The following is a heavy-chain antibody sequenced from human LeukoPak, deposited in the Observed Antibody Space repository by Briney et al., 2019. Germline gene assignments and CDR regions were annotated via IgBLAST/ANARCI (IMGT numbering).Heavy chain of an antibody. CDR1: GFSISSSDYF. CDR2: IYTSGST. Sequence: PSQTLSLTCTVSGFSISSSDYFWSWVRQPAGKGLEWIGRIYTSGSTNYNPPLKSRVTMSVDTSKTQFSLKLSSVTAADTAVYYCARGRATVGIDYWGQGTLVTVSS. CDR3: ARGRATVGIDY. J-gene: IGHJ4*02. V-gene: IGHV4-61*02. D-gene: IGHD1-26*01.